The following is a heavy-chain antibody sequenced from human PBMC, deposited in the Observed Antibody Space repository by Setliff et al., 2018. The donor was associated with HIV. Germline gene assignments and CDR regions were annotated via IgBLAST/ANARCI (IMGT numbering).Heavy chain of an antibody. V-gene: IGHV4-59*11. CDR2: IYYSGSP. CDR3: ARTDHTSSSDF. CDR1: GGSISSHY. J-gene: IGHJ4*02. D-gene: IGHD6-6*01. Sequence: SETLSLTCTVSGGSISSHYWTWIRQPPGKELEWIGSIYYSGSPNYNPPLKSRVTMSVDTSKNQFSLKLTSVTAADTAVYFCARTDHTSSSDFWGQGTLVTVSS.